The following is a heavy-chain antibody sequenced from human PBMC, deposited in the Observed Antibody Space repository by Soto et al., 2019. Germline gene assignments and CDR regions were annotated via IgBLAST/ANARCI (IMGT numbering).Heavy chain of an antibody. CDR3: GRNLVVPAAPGGFLDAIDI. CDR1: CGSISSYY. V-gene: IGHV4-4*07. D-gene: IGHD2-2*01. Sequence: SETLSLTRTVSCGSISSYYWSWIRQPSGKGLEWIGRIYTSGSTNYNPSLKSRVTMSVDTYKNQFALKLSSVTAADTAVYYCGRNLVVPAAPGGFLDAIDIWGQGKMVNVS. CDR2: IYTSGST. J-gene: IGHJ3*02.